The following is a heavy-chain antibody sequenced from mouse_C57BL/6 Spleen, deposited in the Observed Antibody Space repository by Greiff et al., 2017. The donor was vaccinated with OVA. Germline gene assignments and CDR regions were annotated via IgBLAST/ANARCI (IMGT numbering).Heavy chain of an antibody. J-gene: IGHJ2*01. V-gene: IGHV1-50*01. CDR1: GYTFTSYW. CDR3: ARRHYGTFDY. D-gene: IGHD1-1*01. Sequence: QVQLQQPGAELVKPGASVKLSCKASGYTFTSYWMQWVKQRPGQGLEWIGEIDPSDRYTNYNQKFKGKAALTVDTSSSTAYMQLSSLTSEDSAVNYCARRHYGTFDYWGQGTTLTVSS. CDR2: IDPSDRYT.